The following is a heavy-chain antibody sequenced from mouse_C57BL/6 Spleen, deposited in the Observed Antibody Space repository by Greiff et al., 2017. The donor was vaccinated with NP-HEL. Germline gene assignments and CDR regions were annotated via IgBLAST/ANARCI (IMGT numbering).Heavy chain of an antibody. CDR2: ISNLAYSI. CDR3: ARGGITTVRYFDV. V-gene: IGHV5-15*01. Sequence: EVMLVESGGGLVQPGGSLKLSCAASGFTFSDYGMAWVRQAPRKGPEWVAFISNLAYSIYYADTVTGRFTISRENAKNTLYLEMSSLRSEDTAMYYCARGGITTVRYFDVWGTGTTVTVSS. D-gene: IGHD1-1*01. J-gene: IGHJ1*03. CDR1: GFTFSDYG.